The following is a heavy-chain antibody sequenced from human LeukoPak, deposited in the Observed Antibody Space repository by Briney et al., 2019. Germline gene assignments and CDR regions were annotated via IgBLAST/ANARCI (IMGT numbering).Heavy chain of an antibody. CDR2: IYYSGST. V-gene: IGHV4-59*01. CDR3: ARDLGYSSSWSSGMDV. Sequence: SETLSLTCTVSGGSISSYYWSWIRQPPWKGLEWIGYIYYSGSTNYNPSLKSRVTISVDTSKNQFSLKLSSVTAADTAVYYCARDLGYSSSWSSGMDVWGQGTTVTVSS. D-gene: IGHD6-13*01. J-gene: IGHJ6*02. CDR1: GGSISSYY.